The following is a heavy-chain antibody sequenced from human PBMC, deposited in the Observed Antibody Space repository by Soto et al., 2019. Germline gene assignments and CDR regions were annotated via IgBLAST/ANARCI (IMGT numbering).Heavy chain of an antibody. V-gene: IGHV1-18*01. CDR1: GYTFTSYG. D-gene: IGHD3-22*01. J-gene: IGHJ4*02. Sequence: ASVKVSCKASGYTFTSYGISWVRQAPGQGLEWMGWISAYNGNTNYAQKLQGRVTMTTDTSTDTAYMELRSLRSDDTAVYYCATGKYYYDSSGFHPIDYWGQGTLVSVSS. CDR2: ISAYNGNT. CDR3: ATGKYYYDSSGFHPIDY.